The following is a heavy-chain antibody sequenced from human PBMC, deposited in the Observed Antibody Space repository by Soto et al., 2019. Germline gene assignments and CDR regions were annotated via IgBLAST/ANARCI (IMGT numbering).Heavy chain of an antibody. V-gene: IGHV1-3*01. J-gene: IGHJ3*02. CDR2: INAGNGNT. CDR1: GYTFTSYA. Sequence: QVQLVQSGAEVKKPGASVKVSCKASGYTFTSYAMHWVRQAPGQRLEWMGWINAGNGNTKYSQKFQGRVTITRDTSASTAYMELSSLRFDDKDVDYGARDQRQLVRGAFEIWGQGTMVTVSS. D-gene: IGHD6-13*01. CDR3: ARDQRQLVRGAFEI.